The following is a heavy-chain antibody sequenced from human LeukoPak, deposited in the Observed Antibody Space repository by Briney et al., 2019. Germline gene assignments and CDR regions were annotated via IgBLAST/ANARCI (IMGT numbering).Heavy chain of an antibody. CDR2: IYYSGNT. CDR1: GGSISSSSYY. Sequence: SETLSLTCTVSGGSISSSSYYWGWIRQPPGKGLEWIGSIYYSGNTYYNPSLKSRVTISVDTSKNQFSLKLSSVTAADTAVYYCARERYYYDSSSEGNYWGQGTLDTVSS. CDR3: ARERYYYDSSSEGNY. D-gene: IGHD3-22*01. J-gene: IGHJ4*02. V-gene: IGHV4-39*01.